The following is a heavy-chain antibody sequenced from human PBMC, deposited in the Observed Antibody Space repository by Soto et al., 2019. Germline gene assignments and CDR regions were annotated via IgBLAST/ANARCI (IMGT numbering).Heavy chain of an antibody. CDR3: ARDRRYYDFWSGYSPYYYYGMDV. Sequence: SVKVSCKASGGTFSSYAISWVRQAPGQGLEWMGGIIPIFGTANYAQKFQGRVTITADESTSTAYMELSSLRSEDTAVYYCARDRRYYDFWSGYSPYYYYGMDVWGQGTTVTVSS. CDR2: IIPIFGTA. J-gene: IGHJ6*02. D-gene: IGHD3-3*01. V-gene: IGHV1-69*13. CDR1: GGTFSSYA.